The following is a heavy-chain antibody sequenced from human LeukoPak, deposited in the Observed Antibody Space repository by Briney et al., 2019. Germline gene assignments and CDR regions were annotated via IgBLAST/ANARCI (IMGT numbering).Heavy chain of an antibody. CDR3: ARDSLRGFDP. CDR2: IRSDGSNK. D-gene: IGHD3-10*01. J-gene: IGHJ5*02. CDR1: GFTFSSYG. V-gene: IGHV3-30*02. Sequence: GGSLRLSCAASGFTFSSYGMHWVSQAPGKGLEWVAFIRSDGSNKYYADSVKGRFTISRDNAKNSLYLQMNSLRAEDTAVYYCARDSLRGFDPWGQGTLVTVSS.